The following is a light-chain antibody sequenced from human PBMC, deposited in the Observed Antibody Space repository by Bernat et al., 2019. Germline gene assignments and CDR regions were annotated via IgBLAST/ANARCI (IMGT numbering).Light chain of an antibody. J-gene: IGLJ3*02. Sequence: QSVLTQPPSASGTPGQRATISCSGSSSNIGSNYVYWYQQLPGTAPKLLIYSNNQRPSGVPDRFSGSKSGTSASLAISGLRSEDEADYYCAAWDDRLSGRVFGGGTKLTVL. CDR3: AAWDDRLSGRV. CDR1: SSNIGSNY. CDR2: SNN. V-gene: IGLV1-47*02.